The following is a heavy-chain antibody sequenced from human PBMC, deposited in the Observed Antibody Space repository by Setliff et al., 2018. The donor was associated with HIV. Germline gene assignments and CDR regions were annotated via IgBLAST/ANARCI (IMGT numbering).Heavy chain of an antibody. CDR2: IYPKNGEA. J-gene: IGHJ4*02. Sequence: ASVKVSCKVSTFTFTDYILYWVRQAPGQTLEWMGQIYPKNGEAVYAEKFYGRLTITADTSADTTYLELTSLRSDDTAVYYCVRDRETVSISGVAVPYFDYWGQGTQVTVSS. V-gene: IGHV1-69-2*01. CDR1: TFTFTDYI. CDR3: VRDRETVSISGVAVPYFDY. D-gene: IGHD3-3*01.